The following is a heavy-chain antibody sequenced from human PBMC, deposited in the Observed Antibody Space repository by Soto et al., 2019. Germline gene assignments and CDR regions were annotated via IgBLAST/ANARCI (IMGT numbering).Heavy chain of an antibody. CDR2: INADGSNP. CDR3: ARVYYDDFDWGSRPYYFDY. V-gene: IGHV3-74*01. CDR1: GFTFRSYW. Sequence: GGSLRLSCVVSGFTFRSYWMHWVRQGPGKGLVWVSRINADGSNPTYADSVKGRFTISRDNAKNTLFLQMNSLRAEDTAVYYCARVYYDDFDWGSRPYYFDYWGQGTLVTVSS. J-gene: IGHJ4*02. D-gene: IGHD3-3*01.